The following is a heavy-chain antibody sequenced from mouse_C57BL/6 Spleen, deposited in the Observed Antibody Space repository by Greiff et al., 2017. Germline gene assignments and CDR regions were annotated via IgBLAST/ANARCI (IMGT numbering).Heavy chain of an antibody. CDR1: GYTFTDYY. D-gene: IGHD1-2*01. CDR2: INPNNGGT. CDR3: ARSGLDYGPYYFDY. V-gene: IGHV1-26*01. Sequence: EVQLQQSGPELVKPGASVKISCKASGYTFTDYYMNWVKQSHGKSLEWIGDINPNNGGTSYNQKFKGKATLTVDKSSSTAYMELRSLTSEDSAVYYCARSGLDYGPYYFDYWGQGTTLTVSS. J-gene: IGHJ2*01.